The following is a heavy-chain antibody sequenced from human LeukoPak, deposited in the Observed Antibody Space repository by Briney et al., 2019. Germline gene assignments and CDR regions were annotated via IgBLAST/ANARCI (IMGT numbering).Heavy chain of an antibody. V-gene: IGHV4-59*11. CDR3: ASLTGYYEPRFDY. J-gene: IGHJ4*02. CDR2: IYYTGST. Sequence: PETLSLTCTVSGGSIRSHYWSWIRQPPGKGLEWIGYIYYTGSTNYNPSLKSRVTISVDTSKNQFSLNLNSVAAADTAVYYCASLTGYYEPRFDYWGQGTLVTVSS. CDR1: GGSIRSHY. D-gene: IGHD3-9*01.